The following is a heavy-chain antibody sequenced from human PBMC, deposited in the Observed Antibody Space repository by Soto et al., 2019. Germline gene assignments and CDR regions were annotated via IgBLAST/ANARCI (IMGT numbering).Heavy chain of an antibody. D-gene: IGHD1-26*01. CDR1: GGTFSSYA. J-gene: IGHJ6*02. Sequence: QVQLVQSGAEVKKPGSSVKVSCKASGGTFSSYAISWVRQAPGQGLEWMGGIIPIFGTANYAQKFQGRVTIXXDXSXXTAYMELSSLRSEDTVVYYCARVEPESANYYGMDVWGQGTTVTVSS. CDR2: IIPIFGTA. CDR3: ARVEPESANYYGMDV. V-gene: IGHV1-69*12.